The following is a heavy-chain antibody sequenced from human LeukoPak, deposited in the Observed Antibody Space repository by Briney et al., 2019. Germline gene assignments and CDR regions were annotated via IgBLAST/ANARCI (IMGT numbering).Heavy chain of an antibody. Sequence: KFQGRVTITRDTSASTAYMELSSLRSEDTAVYYCARVEVGAFLGYDYWGQGTLVTVSS. J-gene: IGHJ4*02. CDR3: ARVEVGAFLGYDY. V-gene: IGHV1-3*01. D-gene: IGHD1-26*01.